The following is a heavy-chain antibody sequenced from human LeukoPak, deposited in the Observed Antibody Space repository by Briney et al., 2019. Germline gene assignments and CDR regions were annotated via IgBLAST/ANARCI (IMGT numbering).Heavy chain of an antibody. Sequence: GGSLRLSCAASGFTVSSNYMSWVRQAPGKGLEWVSVIYSGGSTYYADSVKGRFTISRDNSKNTLYLQMNSLRAEDTAVYYCARDNYDILTGYYTGPDYWGQGTLVTVSS. CDR1: GFTVSSNY. D-gene: IGHD3-9*01. J-gene: IGHJ4*02. CDR3: ARDNYDILTGYYTGPDY. CDR2: IYSGGST. V-gene: IGHV3-66*02.